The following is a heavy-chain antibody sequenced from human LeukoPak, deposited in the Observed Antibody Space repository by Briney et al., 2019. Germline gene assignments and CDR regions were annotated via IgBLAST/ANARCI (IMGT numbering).Heavy chain of an antibody. V-gene: IGHV3-23*01. D-gene: IGHD2-21*02. CDR1: GFTFSSYA. Sequence: PGGSLRLSCAASGFTFSSYAMSWVRQAPGKGLEWVSAISGSGGSTYYADSVKGRFTISRDNSKNTLYLQMNSLRAEDTAVYYCAKGRGVVVTAIVDYWGQGTLVTVSS. CDR3: AKGRGVVVTAIVDY. J-gene: IGHJ4*02. CDR2: ISGSGGST.